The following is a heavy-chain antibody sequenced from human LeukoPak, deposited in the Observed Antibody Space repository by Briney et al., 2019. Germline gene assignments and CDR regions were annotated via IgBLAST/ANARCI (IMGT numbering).Heavy chain of an antibody. CDR1: GFTFSSYE. D-gene: IGHD2-15*01. CDR3: ARDLAPSYYGMDV. CDR2: ISSSGSTI. J-gene: IGHJ6*02. Sequence: GGSLRLSCAASGFTFSSYEMNWVRQAPGKGLEWVSYISSSGSTIYYADSVKGRFTISRDNAKSSLYLQMNSLRAEDTAVYYCARDLAPSYYGMDVWGQGTTVTVSS. V-gene: IGHV3-48*03.